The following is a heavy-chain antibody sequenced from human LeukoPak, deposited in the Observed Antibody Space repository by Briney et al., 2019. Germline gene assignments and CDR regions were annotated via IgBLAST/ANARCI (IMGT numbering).Heavy chain of an antibody. CDR1: GYTFTSYD. Sequence: GASVKVSCKASGYTFTSYDINWVRQATGQGLEWMGWMNPNSGNTGYAQKFQGRVTMTTDTSTSTAYMELRSLRSDDTAVYYCARVVRDIVVVPAAMGEDYYYYMDVWGKGTTVTVSS. CDR3: ARVVRDIVVVPAAMGEDYYYYMDV. CDR2: MNPNSGNT. J-gene: IGHJ6*03. V-gene: IGHV1-8*01. D-gene: IGHD2-2*01.